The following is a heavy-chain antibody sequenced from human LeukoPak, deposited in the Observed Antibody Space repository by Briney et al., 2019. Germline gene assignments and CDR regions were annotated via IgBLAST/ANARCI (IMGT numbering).Heavy chain of an antibody. CDR2: IYYSGST. CDR3: ARVTREAARYWYFDL. Sequence: PSETLSLTCTVSGGSISSYYWSWIWQPPGKGLEWIGYIYYSGSTNYNPSLKSRVTISVDTSKNQFSLKLSTVTAADTAVYFCARVTREAARYWYFDLWGRGTLVTVSS. D-gene: IGHD6-6*01. V-gene: IGHV4-59*01. CDR1: GGSISSYY. J-gene: IGHJ2*01.